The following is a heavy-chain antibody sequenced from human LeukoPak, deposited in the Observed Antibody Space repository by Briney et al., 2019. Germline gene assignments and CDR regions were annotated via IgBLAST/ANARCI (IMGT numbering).Heavy chain of an antibody. Sequence: SQTLSLTCTVSGGSISSGDYYWSWIRQPPGKGLGWIGYIYYSGSTYYNPSLKSRVTISVDTSKNQFSLKLSSVTAADTAVYYCARALQLWFGEFDPWGQGTLVTVSS. CDR1: GGSISSGDYY. D-gene: IGHD3-10*01. CDR2: IYYSGST. V-gene: IGHV4-30-4*08. J-gene: IGHJ5*02. CDR3: ARALQLWFGEFDP.